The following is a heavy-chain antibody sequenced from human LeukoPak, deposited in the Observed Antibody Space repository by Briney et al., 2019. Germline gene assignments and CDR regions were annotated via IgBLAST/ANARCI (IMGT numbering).Heavy chain of an antibody. CDR1: GGTFSSYA. Sequence: SVKVSCKASGGTFSSYAISWVRQAPGQGLEWMGGIIPIFGTANYAQKFQGRVTITTDESTSTAYMELSSLRSEDTAVYYCGRGAAMVYYYYMDVWGKGTTVTASS. V-gene: IGHV1-69*05. CDR2: IIPIFGTA. D-gene: IGHD2-2*01. CDR3: GRGAAMVYYYYMDV. J-gene: IGHJ6*03.